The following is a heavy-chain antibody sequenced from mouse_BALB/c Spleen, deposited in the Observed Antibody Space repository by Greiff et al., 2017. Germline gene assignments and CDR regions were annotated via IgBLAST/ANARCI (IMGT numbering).Heavy chain of an antibody. V-gene: IGHV14-3*02. D-gene: IGHD4-1*01. Sequence: EVQLQQSGAELVKPGASVKLSCTASGFNIKDTYMHWVKQRPEQGLEWIGRIDPANGNTKYDPKFQGKATITADTSSNTAYLQLSSLTSEDTAVYYCVNWDGYFDVWGAGTTVTVSS. CDR3: VNWDGYFDV. CDR2: IDPANGNT. J-gene: IGHJ1*01. CDR1: GFNIKDTY.